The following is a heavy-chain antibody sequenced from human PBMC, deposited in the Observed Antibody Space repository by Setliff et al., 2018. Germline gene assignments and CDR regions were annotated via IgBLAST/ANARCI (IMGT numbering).Heavy chain of an antibody. D-gene: IGHD3-9*01. V-gene: IGHV1-18*01. Sequence: ASVKVSCKTSGYTFISYGISWVRQAPGQGLEWMGWISGYNGNTDYAQNFQGRVTISADESTSTVYMELSSLRSEDTAVYYCARTARPNRYYNYMDVWGKGTKVTVSS. CDR3: ARTARPNRYYNYMDV. J-gene: IGHJ6*03. CDR1: GYTFISYG. CDR2: ISGYNGNT.